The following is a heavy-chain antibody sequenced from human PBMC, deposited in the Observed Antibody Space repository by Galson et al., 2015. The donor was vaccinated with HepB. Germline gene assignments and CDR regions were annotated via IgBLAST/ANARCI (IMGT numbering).Heavy chain of an antibody. V-gene: IGHV3-7*03. D-gene: IGHD5-24*01. J-gene: IGHJ4*02. CDR2: IKHDASDI. CDR3: ARWRSLQSEFDY. Sequence: SLRLSCAASGFSVSGYCMSWVRQAPGKGLEWVAHIKHDASDIYYVDSVKGRFTISRDNAKNSLYLQMDSLGAADTAMYYCARWRSLQSEFDYWGQGTLVTVSS. CDR1: GFSVSGYC.